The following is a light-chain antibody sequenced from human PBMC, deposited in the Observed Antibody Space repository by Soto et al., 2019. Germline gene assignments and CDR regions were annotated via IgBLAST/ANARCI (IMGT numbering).Light chain of an antibody. CDR3: QQYGSSPPT. CDR2: GAS. J-gene: IGKJ1*01. Sequence: IVLTQSPGTLSLSPWERTTLSCRASQSISRYLAWYQQKPGQGPRLLIYGASSRATGTPDRFSGSGSGTDFTLTINRLDPEDFALYYCQQYGSSPPTFGQGTKVDIK. V-gene: IGKV3-20*01. CDR1: QSISRY.